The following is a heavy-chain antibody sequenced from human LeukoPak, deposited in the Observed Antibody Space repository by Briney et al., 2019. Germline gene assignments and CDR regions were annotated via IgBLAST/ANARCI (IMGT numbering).Heavy chain of an antibody. D-gene: IGHD6-19*01. J-gene: IGHJ5*02. CDR3: ATRGGDSSGWFDP. Sequence: WASVKVSCKASGGTFSSYAISWVRQAPGQGLEWIGRIIPIFGIANYAQKFQGRVTITADKSTSTAYMELSSLRSEDTAVYYCATRGGDSSGWFDPWGQGTLVTVSS. CDR2: IIPIFGIA. CDR1: GGTFSSYA. V-gene: IGHV1-69*04.